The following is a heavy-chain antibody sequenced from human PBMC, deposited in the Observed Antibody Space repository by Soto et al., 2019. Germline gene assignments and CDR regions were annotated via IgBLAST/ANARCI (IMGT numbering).Heavy chain of an antibody. V-gene: IGHV3-21*01. D-gene: IGHD3-16*01. Sequence: GGSLRLSCAASGFTFSSYSTNWVRQAPGKGLEWVSSISSSSSYIYYADSVKGRFTISRDNAKNSLYLQMNSLRAEDTAVYYCARRTYDYIWGSYDRRAGYSDYWGQGTLVTVSS. CDR2: ISSSSSYI. CDR1: GFTFSSYS. J-gene: IGHJ4*02. CDR3: ARRTYDYIWGSYDRRAGYSDY.